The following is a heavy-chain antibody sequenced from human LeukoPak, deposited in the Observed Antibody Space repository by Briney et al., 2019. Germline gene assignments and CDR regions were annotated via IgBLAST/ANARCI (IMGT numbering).Heavy chain of an antibody. V-gene: IGHV3-11*04. CDR2: ISSSGSTI. CDR1: GFTFSDYY. CDR3: ASTGILGATTGVGLFDY. Sequence: GGSLRLSCAASGFTFSDYYMSWIRQAPGKGLEWVSYISSSGSTIYYADSVKGRFTISRDNAKNSLYLQMNSLRAEDTAVYYCASTGILGATTGVGLFDYWGQGTLVTVSS. J-gene: IGHJ4*02. D-gene: IGHD1-26*01.